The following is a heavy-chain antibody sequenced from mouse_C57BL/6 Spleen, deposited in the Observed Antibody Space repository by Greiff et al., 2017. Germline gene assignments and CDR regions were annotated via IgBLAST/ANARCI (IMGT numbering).Heavy chain of an antibody. V-gene: IGHV1-72*01. J-gene: IGHJ2*01. D-gene: IGHD1-1*01. CDR1: GYTFTSYW. CDR3: ARYRDYYGVDY. CDR2: IDPNSGGT. Sequence: VQLQQPGAELVKPGASVKLSCKASGYTFTSYWMHWVKQRPGRGLESIGRIDPNSGGTKYNEKFKSKATLTVDKPSSTAYMQLSSLTSEDSAVYYCARYRDYYGVDYWGQGTTLTVSS.